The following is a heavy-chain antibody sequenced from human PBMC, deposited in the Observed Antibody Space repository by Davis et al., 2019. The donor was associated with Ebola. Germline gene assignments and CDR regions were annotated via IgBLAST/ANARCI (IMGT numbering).Heavy chain of an antibody. CDR2: IIPIFGTA. Sequence: AASVKVSCKASGGTFSSYANSWVRQAPGQGLEWMGGIIPIFGTANYAQKFQGRVTITADESTSTAYMELSSLRSEDTAVYYCAREGYCSSTSCRYYYYGMDVWGQGTTVTVSS. D-gene: IGHD2-2*01. J-gene: IGHJ6*02. CDR1: GGTFSSYA. CDR3: AREGYCSSTSCRYYYYGMDV. V-gene: IGHV1-69*13.